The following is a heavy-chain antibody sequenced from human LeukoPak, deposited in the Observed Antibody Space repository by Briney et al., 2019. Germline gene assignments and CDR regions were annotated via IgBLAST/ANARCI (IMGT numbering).Heavy chain of an antibody. Sequence: SQTLSLTCTISGDSVSSSGVAWNWIRQSPSRGLEWLGRTYYRSNDCAISVKGRITVNLDTSKNQFSLQLNSVVPEDTAVYYCARGRDSASDIWGQGTMVTVSS. CDR3: ARGRDSASDI. D-gene: IGHD2-15*01. V-gene: IGHV6-1*01. CDR2: TYYRSN. CDR1: GDSVSSSGVA. J-gene: IGHJ3*02.